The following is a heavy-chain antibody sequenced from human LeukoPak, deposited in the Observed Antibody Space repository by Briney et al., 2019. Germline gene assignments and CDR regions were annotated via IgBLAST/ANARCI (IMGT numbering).Heavy chain of an antibody. J-gene: IGHJ4*02. Sequence: GGSLRLSCAASGFTFSSYSMNWVRQAPGKGLEWVSSISSSSSYIYYADSVKGRFSISRDNAKNSLYLQMNSLRAEDTAVYYCARDFRFLEDYWGQGTLVTVSS. D-gene: IGHD3-3*01. CDR2: ISSSSSYI. CDR1: GFTFSSYS. CDR3: ARDFRFLEDY. V-gene: IGHV3-21*01.